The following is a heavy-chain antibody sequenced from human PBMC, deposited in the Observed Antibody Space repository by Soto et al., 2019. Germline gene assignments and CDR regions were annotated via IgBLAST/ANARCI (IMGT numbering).Heavy chain of an antibody. CDR1: GFTFSSYS. CDR2: ISSSSSYI. CDR3: AGIVPNRAVAGDY. Sequence: GGSLRLSCAASGFTFSSYSMNWVRQAPGKGLEWVSSISSSSSYIYYADSVKGRFTISRDNAKNSLYLQMNSLRAEDTAVYYCAGIVPNRAVAGDYWGQGTLVTVSS. V-gene: IGHV3-21*01. D-gene: IGHD6-19*01. J-gene: IGHJ4*02.